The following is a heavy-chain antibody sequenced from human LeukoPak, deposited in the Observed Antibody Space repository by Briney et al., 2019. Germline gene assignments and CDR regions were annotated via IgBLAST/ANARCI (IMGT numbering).Heavy chain of an antibody. V-gene: IGHV3-48*04. Sequence: GGSLRLSCAASGFAFSSYAMHWVRQAPGKGLEWVSGISWNSGSIGYADSVKGRFTISRDNAKNSLYLQMNSLRAEDTAVYYCARGGSGWTWGQGTLVTVSS. CDR1: GFAFSSYA. J-gene: IGHJ5*02. CDR2: ISWNSGSI. D-gene: IGHD6-19*01. CDR3: ARGGSGWT.